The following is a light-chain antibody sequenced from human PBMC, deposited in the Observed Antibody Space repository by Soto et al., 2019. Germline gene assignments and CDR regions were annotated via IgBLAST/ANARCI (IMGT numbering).Light chain of an antibody. CDR3: CSYTSSSTYV. V-gene: IGLV2-14*03. CDR2: DVT. CDR1: SSDVGGYNY. Sequence: QPASVSGSPGQSITFSCTGTSSDVGGYNYVSWYQQHPGKAPKLMIYDVTNRPSGVSDRFSGSKSGNTASLTISGLQAEDEADYYCCSYTSSSTYVFGTGTKLTVL. J-gene: IGLJ1*01.